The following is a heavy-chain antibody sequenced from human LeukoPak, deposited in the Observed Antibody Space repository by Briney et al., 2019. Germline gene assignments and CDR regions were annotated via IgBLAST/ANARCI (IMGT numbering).Heavy chain of an antibody. V-gene: IGHV4-39*01. D-gene: IGHD5-18*01. CDR1: GGSISSSSHY. CDR3: VSPRGFSYGYFDY. Sequence: SETLSLTCTVSGGSISSSSHYWGWIRQPPGKGLEWIGSIYYSKNTYYNPSLKSRVTISADTSKNQFSLTLGSVSATDTAVYYCVSPRGFSYGYFDYWGQGTLVTVSS. J-gene: IGHJ4*02. CDR2: IYYSKNT.